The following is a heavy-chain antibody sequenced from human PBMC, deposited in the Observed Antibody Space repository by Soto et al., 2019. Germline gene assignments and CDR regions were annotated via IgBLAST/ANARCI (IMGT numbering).Heavy chain of an antibody. CDR2: ISHGGTT. V-gene: IGHV4-59*01. CDR3: ARGELTYGYWGYFDF. Sequence: QVQLRESGPGLVKPSETLSLTCSVSGASITSYYWSWIRQSPGKGLEWIGHISHGGTTNYNPSLKSRVTISLDAPKNQFSLKLNSVTAADTAVYYCARGELTYGYWGYFDFWGQGTLVTVSS. J-gene: IGHJ4*02. CDR1: GASITSYY. D-gene: IGHD5-18*01.